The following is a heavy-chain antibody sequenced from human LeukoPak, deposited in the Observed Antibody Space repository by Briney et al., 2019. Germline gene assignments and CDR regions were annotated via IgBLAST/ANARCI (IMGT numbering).Heavy chain of an antibody. Sequence: GGSLRLSCAASGFTFSSYAMSWVRQAPGKGLEWVSTISGSGGNTYYADSAKGRFTISRDNSKNTLFLQMNSLRAEDTAVYYCAKARSGFTYGFDYWGQETLVTVSS. CDR1: GFTFSSYA. J-gene: IGHJ4*02. CDR2: ISGSGGNT. V-gene: IGHV3-23*01. D-gene: IGHD5-18*01. CDR3: AKARSGFTYGFDY.